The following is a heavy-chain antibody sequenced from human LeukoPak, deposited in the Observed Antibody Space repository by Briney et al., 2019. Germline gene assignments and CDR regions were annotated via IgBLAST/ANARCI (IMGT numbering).Heavy chain of an antibody. CDR3: ARSYPTYSGSYEEIDY. CDR2: IWYDGSNK. Sequence: GGSLRLSCAASGLTFSSYGMHWVRQAPGKGLEWVAVIWYDGSNKYYADSVKGRFTISRDNSKNTLYLQMNSLRAEDTAVYYCARSYPTYSGSYEEIDYWGQGTLVTVSS. D-gene: IGHD1-26*01. J-gene: IGHJ4*02. V-gene: IGHV3-33*01. CDR1: GLTFSSYG.